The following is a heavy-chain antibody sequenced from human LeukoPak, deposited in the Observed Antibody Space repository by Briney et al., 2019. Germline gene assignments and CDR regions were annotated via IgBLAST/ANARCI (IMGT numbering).Heavy chain of an antibody. V-gene: IGHV3-33*01. CDR3: ARDRYSSGRQGFDY. CDR2: IWYDGSNK. Sequence: GGSLRLSCAASGFTFSSYGMHWVRQAPGKGLEWVAVIWYDGSNKYYADSVKGRFTISRDNSKNTLYLQMNSLRAEDTAVYYYARDRYSSGRQGFDYWGQGTLVTVSS. D-gene: IGHD6-19*01. CDR1: GFTFSSYG. J-gene: IGHJ4*02.